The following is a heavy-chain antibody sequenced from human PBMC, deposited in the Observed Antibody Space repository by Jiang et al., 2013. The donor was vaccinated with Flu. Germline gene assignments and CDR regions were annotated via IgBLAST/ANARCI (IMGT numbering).Heavy chain of an antibody. CDR2: IYYSGST. Sequence: GLVKPSETLSLTCTVSGGSISSYYWSWIRQPPGKGLEWIGYIYYSGSTNYNPSLKSRVTISVDTSKNQFSLKLSSVTAADTAVYYCARDTGSYYDILTGYYYGMDVWGQGTTVTVSS. J-gene: IGHJ6*02. D-gene: IGHD3-9*01. CDR3: ARDTGSYYDILTGYYYGMDV. CDR1: GGSISSYY. V-gene: IGHV4-59*13.